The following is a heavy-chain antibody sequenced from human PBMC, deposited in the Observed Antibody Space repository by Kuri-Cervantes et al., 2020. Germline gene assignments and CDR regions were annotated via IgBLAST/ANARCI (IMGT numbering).Heavy chain of an antibody. Sequence: GSLRLSCTVSGGSISTYFWSWIRQPPGEGLEWIGYIYYSGSTNYNPSLKSRVSISVDTSKNQFSLKLSSVTAADTAMYYCARSFYCTNGICPFDYWGQGTLVTVSS. CDR2: IYYSGST. V-gene: IGHV4-59*01. CDR3: ARSFYCTNGICPFDY. D-gene: IGHD2-8*01. CDR1: GGSISTYF. J-gene: IGHJ4*02.